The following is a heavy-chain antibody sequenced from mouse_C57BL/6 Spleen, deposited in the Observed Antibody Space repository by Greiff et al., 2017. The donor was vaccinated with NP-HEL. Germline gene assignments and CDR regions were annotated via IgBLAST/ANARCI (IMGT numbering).Heavy chain of an antibody. CDR2: ISDGGSYT. CDR3: AREYYGYDGDAYYFDY. Sequence: EVKLVESGGGLVKPGGSLKLSCAASGFTFSSYAMSWVRQTPEKRLEWVATISDGGSYTYYPDNVKGRFTISRDNAKNNLYLQMSHLKSEDTAMYYCAREYYGYDGDAYYFDYWGQGTTLTVSS. CDR1: GFTFSSYA. V-gene: IGHV5-4*01. D-gene: IGHD2-2*01. J-gene: IGHJ2*01.